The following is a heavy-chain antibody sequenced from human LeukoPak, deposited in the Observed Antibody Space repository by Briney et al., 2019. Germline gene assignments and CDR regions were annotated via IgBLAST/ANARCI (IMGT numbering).Heavy chain of an antibody. CDR1: GFTFSSYW. CDR3: ARRGLRTMVRGPRIYMDV. V-gene: IGHV3-7*01. D-gene: IGHD3-10*01. Sequence: GGSLRLSCAASGFTFSSYWMSWVRQAPGKGLEWVANIKQDGSEKYYVDSVKGRFTISRDNAKNSLYLQMNSLRAEDTAVYYCARRGLRTMVRGPRIYMDVWGKGTTVTISS. J-gene: IGHJ6*03. CDR2: IKQDGSEK.